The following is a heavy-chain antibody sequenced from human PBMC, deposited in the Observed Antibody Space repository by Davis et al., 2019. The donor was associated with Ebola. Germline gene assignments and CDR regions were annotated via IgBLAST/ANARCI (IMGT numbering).Heavy chain of an antibody. Sequence: PGGSLRLSFAASGFPFSTYAILCVRQAPAQGLAWISAISGVGTTTYYADAVKGRVTISRDNSDNTLYLQINSLRAEDTAVYYCVREGRPTTEGGTEIPKYWGQGTLVTVSS. J-gene: IGHJ4*02. CDR3: VREGRPTTEGGTEIPKY. D-gene: IGHD1/OR15-1a*01. V-gene: IGHV3-23*01. CDR1: GFPFSTYA. CDR2: ISGVGTTT.